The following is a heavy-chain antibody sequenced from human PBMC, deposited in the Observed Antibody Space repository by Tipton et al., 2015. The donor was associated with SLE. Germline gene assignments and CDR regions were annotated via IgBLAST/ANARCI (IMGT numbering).Heavy chain of an antibody. Sequence: QVQLVQSGGGVVQPGRSLRISCVASGISFSSHVMYWVRQGPVMGLEWVALISSDASKKYYADSVKGRFTISRDNSKNTLFLELNSLRREDTALYYCATRPAPTGAELLGAFDFWGQGTLVTVSS. J-gene: IGHJ4*02. CDR3: ATRPAPTGAELLGAFDF. D-gene: IGHD1-7*01. V-gene: IGHV3-30*03. CDR1: GISFSSHV. CDR2: ISSDASKK.